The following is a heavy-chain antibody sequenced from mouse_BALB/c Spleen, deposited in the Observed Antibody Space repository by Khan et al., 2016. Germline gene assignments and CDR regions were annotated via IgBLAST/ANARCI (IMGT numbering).Heavy chain of an antibody. D-gene: IGHD2-4*01. CDR3: AGRITTTGFDY. CDR1: GYTFTNYG. Sequence: QIQLVQSGPELKKPGETVKISCKASGYTFTNYGMNWVKQAPGKGLKWMGWINTNTGEPTYAEEFKGRFAFSLETSASTAYLQINNLKNEDTATYCCAGRITTTGFDYWGQGTTLTVSS. J-gene: IGHJ2*01. V-gene: IGHV9-3*02. CDR2: INTNTGEP.